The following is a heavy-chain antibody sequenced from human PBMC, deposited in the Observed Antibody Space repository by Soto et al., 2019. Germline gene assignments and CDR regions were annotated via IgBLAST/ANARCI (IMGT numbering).Heavy chain of an antibody. V-gene: IGHV3-11*06. Sequence: GGSLRLSCAASGFTFSDYYMSWIRQAPGKGLEWVSYISSSSSYTNYADSVKGRFTISRDNAKNSLFLQMNSLRAEDTAVYYCARDQNFCSSTSCPIDYWGQGTLVTVSS. D-gene: IGHD2-2*01. CDR1: GFTFSDYY. J-gene: IGHJ4*02. CDR3: ARDQNFCSSTSCPIDY. CDR2: ISSSSSYT.